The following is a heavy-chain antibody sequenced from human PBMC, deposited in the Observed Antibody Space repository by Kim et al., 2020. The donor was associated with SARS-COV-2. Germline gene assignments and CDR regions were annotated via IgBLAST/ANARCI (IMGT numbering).Heavy chain of an antibody. J-gene: IGHJ4*02. CDR2: MNPNSGNT. V-gene: IGHV1-8*01. D-gene: IGHD3-22*01. CDR3: ARVRHTYYYDSSGYGPPAFDY. Sequence: ASVKVSCKASGYTFTSYDINWVRQATGQGLEWMGWMNPNSGNTGYAQKFQGRVTMTRNTSISTAYMELSSLRSEDTAVYYCARVRHTYYYDSSGYGPPAFDYRGQGTLVTVSS. CDR1: GYTFTSYD.